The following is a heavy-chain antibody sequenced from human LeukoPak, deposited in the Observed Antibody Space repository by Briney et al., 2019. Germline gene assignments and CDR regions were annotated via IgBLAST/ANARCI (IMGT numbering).Heavy chain of an antibody. Sequence: GGSLRLSCAASGFTFSSYAMSWVRQAPGKGLEWVSAISGSGGSTYYADSVKGRFTISRDNSKNTLYLQMNSLRAEDTAVYYCAKVNSSGWYVEYFQHWGQGTLVTVSS. CDR3: AKVNSSGWYVEYFQH. CDR2: ISGSGGST. J-gene: IGHJ1*01. CDR1: GFTFSSYA. V-gene: IGHV3-23*01. D-gene: IGHD6-19*01.